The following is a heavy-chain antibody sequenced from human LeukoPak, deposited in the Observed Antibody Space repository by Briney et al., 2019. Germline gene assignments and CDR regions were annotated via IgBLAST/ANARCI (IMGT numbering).Heavy chain of an antibody. V-gene: IGHV4-59*01. Sequence: PSETLSLTCTVSGGSISSYYWSWIRQPPGKGLEWIGYIYYSGSTNYNPSLKSRVTISVDTSKNQFSLKLSSVTAADTAVYYCARGAIAGHNWFDPWGQGTLVTVSS. J-gene: IGHJ5*02. D-gene: IGHD6-13*01. CDR3: ARGAIAGHNWFDP. CDR2: IYYSGST. CDR1: GGSISSYY.